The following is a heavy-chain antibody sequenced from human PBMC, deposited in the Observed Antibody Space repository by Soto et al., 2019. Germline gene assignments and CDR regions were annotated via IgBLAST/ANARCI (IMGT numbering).Heavy chain of an antibody. CDR2: IYYSGST. D-gene: IGHD4-17*01. J-gene: IGHJ4*02. V-gene: IGHV4-61*03. CDR1: GDSVTTGSYY. Sequence: QLQESGPGLVKPSETLSLTCKVSGDSVTTGSYYWTWMRQPPGKGLEWIGYIYYSGSTNYNPPLESRATMLAEKSGSHFSLNLTSVTADDTAVYYCARRDYAIDSWGRGTLVTVSS. CDR3: ARRDYAIDS.